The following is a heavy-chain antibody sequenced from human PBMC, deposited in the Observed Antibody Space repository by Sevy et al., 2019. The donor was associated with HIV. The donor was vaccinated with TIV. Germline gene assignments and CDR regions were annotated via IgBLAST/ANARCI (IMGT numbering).Heavy chain of an antibody. CDR2: IKQDGSET. V-gene: IGHV3-7*03. CDR1: GFTFSSYW. Sequence: GGSLRLSCAASGFTFSSYWMSWVRQAPGKGLEWVANIKQDGSETYYVDSVKGRFTISRDNAKNSLYLQMNSLRAEDTAVYYCARDDRIAAAERDYYYYMDVWGKGTTVTVSS. J-gene: IGHJ6*03. D-gene: IGHD6-13*01. CDR3: ARDDRIAAAERDYYYYMDV.